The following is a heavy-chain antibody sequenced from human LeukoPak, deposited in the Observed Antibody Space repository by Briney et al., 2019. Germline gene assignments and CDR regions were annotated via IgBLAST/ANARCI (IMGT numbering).Heavy chain of an antibody. CDR1: GYSFTSYY. V-gene: IGHV1-46*01. CDR3: ARVHHYFDIAFDY. CDR2: INPSGGST. D-gene: IGHD3-22*01. J-gene: IGHJ4*02. Sequence: ASVKVSCKRSGYSFTSYYIHWVRQAPGQGLEWMGMINPSGGSTNYAQTFQGRVTMTRDMSTSTVYMELSSLRSEDTAVYYCARVHHYFDIAFDYWGQGTLVTVSS.